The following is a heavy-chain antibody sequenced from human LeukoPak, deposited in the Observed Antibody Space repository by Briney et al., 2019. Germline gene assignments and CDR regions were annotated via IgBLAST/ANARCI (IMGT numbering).Heavy chain of an antibody. Sequence: GGSLRLSCAASGFTFTNAWMNWVRQAPGKGLEWVSVISGGGGNTYYADSVRGRFTISRDNSKNTLCLQMNSLRVEDTAVYYCAKDYYESSGPRVWGQGTLVTVSS. J-gene: IGHJ4*02. CDR3: AKDYYESSGPRV. D-gene: IGHD3-22*01. CDR2: ISGGGGNT. V-gene: IGHV3-23*01. CDR1: GFTFTNAW.